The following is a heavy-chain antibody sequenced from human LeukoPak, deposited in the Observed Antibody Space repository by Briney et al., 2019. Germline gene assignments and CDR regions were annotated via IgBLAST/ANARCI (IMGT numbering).Heavy chain of an antibody. CDR3: ARPKRGYCSSTSCYALKGYYYGMDV. CDR1: GGTFSSYA. J-gene: IGHJ6*02. CDR2: IIPIFGTA. V-gene: IGHV1-69*13. Sequence: ASVKVSCKASGGTFSSYAISWVRQAPGQGLEWMGGIIPIFGTANYAQKFQGRVTITADESTSTAYMELSSLRSEDTAVYYCARPKRGYCSSTSCYALKGYYYGMDVWGQGTTVTVSS. D-gene: IGHD2-2*01.